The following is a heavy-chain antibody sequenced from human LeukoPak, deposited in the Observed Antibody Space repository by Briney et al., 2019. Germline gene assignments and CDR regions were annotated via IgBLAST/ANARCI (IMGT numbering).Heavy chain of an antibody. J-gene: IGHJ4*02. CDR3: ARATQLWFDFDY. D-gene: IGHD5-18*01. CDR2: INHSGST. CDR1: GGSFSGYY. V-gene: IGHV4-34*01. Sequence: SETLSLTCAVYGGSFSGYYWSWIRQPPGKGLERIGEINHSGSTNYNPSLKSRVTISVDTSKNQFSLKLSSVTAADTAVYYCARATQLWFDFDYWGQGTLVTVSS.